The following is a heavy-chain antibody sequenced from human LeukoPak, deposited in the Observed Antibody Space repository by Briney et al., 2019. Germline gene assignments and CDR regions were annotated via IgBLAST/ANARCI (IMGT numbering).Heavy chain of an antibody. D-gene: IGHD3-3*01. CDR1: GFTFSNYA. Sequence: PGGSLRLSCAASGFTFSNYAMHWVRQAPGKGMEWVAFMWHDGSNIYYVDSVKGRFTISRDNSKNTLYLQMNSLMTEDTAVYYCAKPKTPLYDFWSGKPYDAFDIWGQGTMVTVSS. V-gene: IGHV3-30*02. J-gene: IGHJ3*02. CDR2: MWHDGSNI. CDR3: AKPKTPLYDFWSGKPYDAFDI.